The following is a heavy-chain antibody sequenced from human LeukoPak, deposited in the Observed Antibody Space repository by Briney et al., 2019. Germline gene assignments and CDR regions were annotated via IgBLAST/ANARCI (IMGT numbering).Heavy chain of an antibody. D-gene: IGHD3-16*01. CDR3: ARESRGDYLGLNWFDP. CDR1: GYTFTKCA. J-gene: IGHJ5*02. Sequence: GASVKVSCKASGYTFTKCAMNWVRRAPGQGLEWMGWINTNTRSPTYAQGFTGRFVFSLDTSVSTAYLQISSLKAEDTAVYYCARESRGDYLGLNWFDPWGQGTLVTVSS. V-gene: IGHV7-4-1*02. CDR2: INTNTRSP.